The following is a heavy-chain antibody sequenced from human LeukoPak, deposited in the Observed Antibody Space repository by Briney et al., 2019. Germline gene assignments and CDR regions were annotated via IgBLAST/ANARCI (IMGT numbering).Heavy chain of an antibody. CDR2: IKNKVEGYTP. CDR1: GFSVINYY. Sequence: PGGALRLSCVAPGFSVINYYIYSVRQAPRKRLESVGRIKNKVEGYTPEYAASVKGRFTISRDESKNSLYLQMNSLKTEDTAVYYCARAERLGPFDYWGQGTLVTVSS. J-gene: IGHJ4*02. D-gene: IGHD1-14*01. CDR3: ARAERLGPFDY. V-gene: IGHV3-72*01.